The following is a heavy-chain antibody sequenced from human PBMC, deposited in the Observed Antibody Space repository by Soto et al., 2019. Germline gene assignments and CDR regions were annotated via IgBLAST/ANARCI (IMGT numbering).Heavy chain of an antibody. CDR3: ARGQRFSDWFDP. CDR2: IYSSVST. J-gene: IGHJ5*02. CDR1: GGAISIYY. Sequence: AEPLSLTSTVSGGAISIYYWTWIRQPSGEGLEGIGRIYSSVSTKYNPSLQSRATMSLDTSKNQFSLRLPSVTAADTAVYYCARGQRFSDWFDPWGQGPLVTSPQ. D-gene: IGHD3-3*01. V-gene: IGHV4-4*07.